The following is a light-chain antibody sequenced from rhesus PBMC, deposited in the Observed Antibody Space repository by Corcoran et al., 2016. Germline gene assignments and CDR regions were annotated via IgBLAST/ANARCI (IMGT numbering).Light chain of an antibody. Sequence: DIQMTQSPSSLSASVGDRVTISCQASQSLSNYFNWYQQTPGKNPKLLIYRASSLQSGIPSRFSGSGSGTDFTLPITSRQAENFASYYCQQDYNYPFTFGPGTKLDIK. J-gene: IGKJ3*01. CDR1: QSLSNY. V-gene: IGKV1S9*01. CDR3: QQDYNYPFT. CDR2: RAS.